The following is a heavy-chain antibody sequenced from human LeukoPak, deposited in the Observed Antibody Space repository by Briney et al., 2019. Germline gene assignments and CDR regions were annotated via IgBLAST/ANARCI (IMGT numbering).Heavy chain of an antibody. V-gene: IGHV3-23*01. CDR1: GFTFSIYA. J-gene: IGHJ4*02. CDR2: SSGRGGTT. Sequence: GGSLRLSCAASGFTFSIYAMSWVRQAPGKGLEWVSASSGRGGTTYYTDSVKGRFTISRDNSKNTLYLQMNSLRAEDTAVYYCAKDRLRKSGYYYGALDYWGQGTLVTVSS. CDR3: AKDRLRKSGYYYGALDY. D-gene: IGHD3-22*01.